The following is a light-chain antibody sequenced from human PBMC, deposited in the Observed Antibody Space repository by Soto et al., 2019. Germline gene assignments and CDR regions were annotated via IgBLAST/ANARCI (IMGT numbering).Light chain of an antibody. J-gene: IGLJ1*01. Sequence: QSALTQPASVSGSPGQSITISCTGTSSDVGGYKFVSWYQQHPGKAPKLIIYEVSNRPSGVSSRFSGSKSGNTASLPISGLQAEDEADYYCGSYTGSIYVFGTGTKVTVL. CDR2: EVS. V-gene: IGLV2-14*01. CDR1: SSDVGGYKF. CDR3: GSYTGSIYV.